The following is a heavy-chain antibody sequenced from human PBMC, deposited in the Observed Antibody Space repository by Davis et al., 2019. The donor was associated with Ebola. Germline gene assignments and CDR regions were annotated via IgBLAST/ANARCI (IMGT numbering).Heavy chain of an antibody. CDR1: GFTFSNAW. J-gene: IGHJ6*02. Sequence: GESLKISCAASGFTFSNAWMSWVRQAPGKGLEWVGRIKSKTDGGTTDYAAPVKGRFTISRDDSKNTLYLQMNSLKTEDTAVYYCTTDLIVPRYGMDVWGQGTTVTVSS. CDR2: IKSKTDGGTT. CDR3: TTDLIVPRYGMDV. V-gene: IGHV3-15*01. D-gene: IGHD6-6*01.